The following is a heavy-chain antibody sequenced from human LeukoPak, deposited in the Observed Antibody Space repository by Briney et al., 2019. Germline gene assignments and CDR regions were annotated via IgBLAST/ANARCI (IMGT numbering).Heavy chain of an antibody. CDR3: ARTFKITMIVVVPNFDY. Sequence: KPSETPSLTCTVSGGSISSSSYYWGWIRQPPGKGLEWIGSIYYSGSTYYNPSLKSRVTISVDTSKNQFSLKLSSVTAADTAVYYCARTFKITMIVVVPNFDYWGQGTLVTVSS. CDR1: GGSISSSSYY. V-gene: IGHV4-39*01. D-gene: IGHD3-22*01. J-gene: IGHJ4*02. CDR2: IYYSGST.